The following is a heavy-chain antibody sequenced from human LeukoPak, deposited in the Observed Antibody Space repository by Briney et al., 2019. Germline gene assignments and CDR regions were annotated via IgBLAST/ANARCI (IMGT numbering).Heavy chain of an antibody. J-gene: IGHJ4*02. CDR1: GFTFSHYS. V-gene: IGHV3-30*18. CDR2: VAHDGINK. CDR3: AKDGSFGSGWYPLPSDY. Sequence: PGASLRLSCVASGFTFSHYSMHWVRQAPGRGLDWVALVAHDGINKHYADSMKGRFAISRDNSKNTVYLQMDSLRPEDTAAYYCAKDGSFGSGWYPLPSDYWGQGVLVTVSS. D-gene: IGHD6-13*01.